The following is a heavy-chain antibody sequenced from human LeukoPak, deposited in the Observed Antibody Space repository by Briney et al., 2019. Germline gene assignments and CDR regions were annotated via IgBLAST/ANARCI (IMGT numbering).Heavy chain of an antibody. CDR3: ARDRDYAFDY. Sequence: GSLTLSCALSRLTLSIYSVEWVRQAPGEGMEWISYMNSDTYSKTIHYADTVKDRLTISQDNAKSSLYLQMNRLRDEDTAVYYCARDRDYAFDYWGQGTLVTLSS. J-gene: IGHJ4*02. CDR1: RLTLSIYS. CDR2: MNSDTYSKTI. V-gene: IGHV3-48*02. D-gene: IGHD4-17*01.